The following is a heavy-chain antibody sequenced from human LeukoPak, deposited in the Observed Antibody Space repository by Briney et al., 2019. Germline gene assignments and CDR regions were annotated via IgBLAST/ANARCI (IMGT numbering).Heavy chain of an antibody. CDR1: GLTFSSFG. V-gene: IGHV3-30*18. D-gene: IGHD3-10*01. J-gene: IGHJ4*02. Sequence: PGGSLRLSCEASGLTFSSFGTNWVRQAPGKGLDWVAVISYHGSNKYYADAVKGRFTISRDNSKNTVYLQMDSLRAEDTAVYYCAKDQRRGVSSFDSWGQGALVTVSS. CDR3: AKDQRRGVSSFDS. CDR2: ISYHGSNK.